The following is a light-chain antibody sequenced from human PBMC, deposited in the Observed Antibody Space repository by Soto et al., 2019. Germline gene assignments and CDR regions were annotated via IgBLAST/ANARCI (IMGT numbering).Light chain of an antibody. V-gene: IGKV1-5*01. J-gene: IGKJ1*01. CDR2: AAS. Sequence: DIPMTQSPSTLSASVGDRVTISCRASQSISNCLAWYQQKPGKAPKLLIYAASTLKSGVPSRFSGSGSGTEFTLTISSLQPDDFATYYCQHYNSYSEAFGQGTKVDIK. CDR1: QSISNC. CDR3: QHYNSYSEA.